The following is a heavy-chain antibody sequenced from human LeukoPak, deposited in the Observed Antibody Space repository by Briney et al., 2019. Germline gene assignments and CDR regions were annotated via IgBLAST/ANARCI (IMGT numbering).Heavy chain of an antibody. D-gene: IGHD6-13*01. CDR2: INPRSDST. CDR1: GYTFTGHY. J-gene: IGHJ5*02. CDR3: ARHSSSWKGNWFDP. Sequence: ASVKVSCKAPGYTFTGHYIHWVRQAPGQGLEWMGWINPRSDSTNYGQNFEGRVTMTRDTSIDTVYMELTSLTSDDTAVYFCARHSSSWKGNWFDPWGQGTLVTVSS. V-gene: IGHV1-2*02.